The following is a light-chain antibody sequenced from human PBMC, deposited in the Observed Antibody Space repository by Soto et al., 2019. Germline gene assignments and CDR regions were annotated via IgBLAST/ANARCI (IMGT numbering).Light chain of an antibody. CDR2: DAS. J-gene: IGKJ1*01. Sequence: DIQMTQSPSTLSASVGDTVTITCRASQSISSWLAWYQQKPGKAPKLLIYDASALPRGVPSRFSGSGSGTKFTLTIASLQPDDFATYYCQQYETFSGTFGPGTKVDNK. V-gene: IGKV1-5*01. CDR3: QQYETFSGT. CDR1: QSISSW.